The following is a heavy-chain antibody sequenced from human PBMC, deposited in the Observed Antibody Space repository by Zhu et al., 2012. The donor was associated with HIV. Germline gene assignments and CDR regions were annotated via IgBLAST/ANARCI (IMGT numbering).Heavy chain of an antibody. CDR2: IYQSGTT. CDR3: ARRLGLLESRYFDY. CDR1: GYSISSDYY. V-gene: IGHV4-38-2*01. D-gene: IGHD3-22*01. Sequence: QVQLQESGPGLVKPSETLSLTCAVSGYSISSDYYWGWIRQPPGKGLEWIGYIYQSGTTYYNPSLKSRVTISVDTSKNQFSLKLSPVTAADTAVYYCARRLGLLESRYFDYWGQGTLVTVSS. J-gene: IGHJ4*02.